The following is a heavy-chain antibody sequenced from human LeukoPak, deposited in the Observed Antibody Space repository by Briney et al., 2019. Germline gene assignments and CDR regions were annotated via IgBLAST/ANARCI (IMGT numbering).Heavy chain of an antibody. CDR3: AGSHPLLGKNYYGSGSYYNGRGGYFDY. D-gene: IGHD3-10*01. V-gene: IGHV4-59*12. Sequence: PSETLSLTCTVSGGSIGSYYWSWIRQPPGKGLEWIGYIYYSGSTNYNPSLKSRVTISVDTSKNQFSLKLSSVTAADTAVYYCAGSHPLLGKNYYGSGSYYNGRGGYFDYWGQGTLVTVSS. CDR1: GGSIGSYY. CDR2: IYYSGST. J-gene: IGHJ4*02.